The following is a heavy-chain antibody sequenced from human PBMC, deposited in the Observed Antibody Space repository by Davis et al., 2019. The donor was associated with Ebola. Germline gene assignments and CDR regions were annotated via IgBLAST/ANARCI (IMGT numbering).Heavy chain of an antibody. J-gene: IGHJ4*02. V-gene: IGHV3-30-3*01. Sequence: PGGSLRLSCVASGFDFSDHAMHWVRQAPGKGLEWVAAISHDGGYEHHTDSVKGRFTISRDNSKNTLFLQMSALRPEDTAVYHCTRDRDDSSWYIDYWGQGTLVTVSS. CDR2: ISHDGGYE. D-gene: IGHD6-13*01. CDR1: GFDFSDHA. CDR3: TRDRDDSSWYIDY.